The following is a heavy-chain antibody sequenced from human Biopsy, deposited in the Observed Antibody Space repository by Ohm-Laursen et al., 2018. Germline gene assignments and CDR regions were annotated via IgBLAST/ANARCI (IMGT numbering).Heavy chain of an antibody. CDR1: GFTFYDYA. CDR3: AKDLGQVTAAIGY. V-gene: IGHV3-9*01. J-gene: IGHJ4*02. D-gene: IGHD2-21*02. Sequence: SSLRLSCAASGFTFYDYAMHWVRQAPGKGLEWVSGITWNSGSIGYADSVKGRFSIFRDNAKHSLYLQMNSLRAEDTALYYCAKDLGQVTAAIGYWGQGTLVTVSS. CDR2: ITWNSGSI.